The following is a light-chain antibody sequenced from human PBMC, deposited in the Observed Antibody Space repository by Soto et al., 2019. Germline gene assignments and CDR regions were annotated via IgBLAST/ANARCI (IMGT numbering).Light chain of an antibody. CDR1: SSDVGGYKY. V-gene: IGLV2-14*03. CDR2: DIR. Sequence: HSALTQPASVSGSPGQSITISCTGTSSDVGGYKYVSWYQQHPGKAPKLMIYDIRNRPSGVSNRFSGSKSGNTASLTISGLQAEDEADYYCSSYTSSSTRVFGTGTTVTVL. J-gene: IGLJ1*01. CDR3: SSYTSSSTRV.